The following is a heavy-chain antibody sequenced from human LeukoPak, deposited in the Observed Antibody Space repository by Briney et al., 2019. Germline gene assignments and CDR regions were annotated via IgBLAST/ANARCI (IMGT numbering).Heavy chain of an antibody. Sequence: GASVKVSCKASGYTFTSYGISWVRQAPGQGLEWMGWISAYNGNTNYAQKLQGRVTMTTDTSTSTAYMELRSLRSDDTAVYYCARVKELRFLEWLSPYYYGMDVWGQGTTVTVSS. CDR2: ISAYNGNT. J-gene: IGHJ6*02. CDR1: GYTFTSYG. V-gene: IGHV1-18*01. D-gene: IGHD3-3*01. CDR3: ARVKELRFLEWLSPYYYGMDV.